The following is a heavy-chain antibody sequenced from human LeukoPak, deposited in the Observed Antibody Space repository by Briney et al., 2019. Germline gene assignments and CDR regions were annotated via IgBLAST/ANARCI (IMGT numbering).Heavy chain of an antibody. J-gene: IGHJ6*02. Sequence: PGGSLRLSCAASGFTFSSYAMYWVRQAPGKGLEWVSTITDSGGYTKYADSVKGQFTVSRDNSKITLYLQMNSLRAEDTAVYYFAKKRITTSGTGMDVWGQGTTVTVSS. D-gene: IGHD1/OR15-1a*01. CDR3: AKKRITTSGTGMDV. CDR2: ITDSGGYT. V-gene: IGHV3-23*01. CDR1: GFTFSSYA.